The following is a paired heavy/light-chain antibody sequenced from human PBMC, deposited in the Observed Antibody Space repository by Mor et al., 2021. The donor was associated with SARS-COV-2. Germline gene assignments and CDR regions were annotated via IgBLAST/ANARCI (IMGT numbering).Light chain of an antibody. J-gene: IGLJ2*01. CDR3: QVWDNDIDLHVF. CDR1: NIVTKS. V-gene: IGLV3-21*02. Sequence: SYVLTQPPSVSVAPGETARITCGGDNIVTKSVHWYQQKPGQAPVLVVYDDTDRPSGIPERFSGSNSGNTATLTISRVEAGDEADYYCQVWDNDIDLHVFFGGGTSLTVL. CDR2: DDT.
Heavy chain of an antibody. D-gene: IGHD1-1*01. CDR3: ARAIVLTTYPDAFDI. CDR2: IWSDGNKK. Sequence: QVQLAESGGGVVQPGRSLRLSCAASGFSFSSYGMHWVRQAPGKGLEWVATIWSDGNKKSYAESVKGRFSISRDNFKNTLYLQMNSLRVEDTAVYSCARAIVLTTYPDAFDIWGQGTMVTVSS. CDR1: GFSFSSYG. J-gene: IGHJ3*02. V-gene: IGHV3-33*08.